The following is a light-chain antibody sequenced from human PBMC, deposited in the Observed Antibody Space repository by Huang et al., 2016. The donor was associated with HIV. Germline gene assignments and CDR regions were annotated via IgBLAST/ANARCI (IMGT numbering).Light chain of an antibody. Sequence: EIVLTQSPGTLSLSPGERATLSCRASQSVSSSDLAWYQQTPGHAPRLLIYGASSRATGIPDRFSGSGSGTDFTLTISRLEPEDFAVYYCQQYGSSPITFGQGTRLEIK. CDR3: QQYGSSPIT. V-gene: IGKV3-20*01. J-gene: IGKJ5*01. CDR1: QSVSSSD. CDR2: GAS.